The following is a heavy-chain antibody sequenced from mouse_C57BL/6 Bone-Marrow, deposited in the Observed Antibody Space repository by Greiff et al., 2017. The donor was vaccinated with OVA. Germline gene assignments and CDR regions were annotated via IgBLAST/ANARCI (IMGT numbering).Heavy chain of an antibody. CDR2: IYPGDGDT. Sequence: VQLQQSGPELVKPGASVKISCKASGYAFSSSWMNWVKQRPGKGLEWIGRIYPGDGDTNYNGKFKGKATLTADKSSSTAYMQLSSLTSEDSAVYFCVFYAMDYWGQGTSVTVSS. J-gene: IGHJ4*01. V-gene: IGHV1-82*01. CDR3: VFYAMDY. CDR1: GYAFSSSW.